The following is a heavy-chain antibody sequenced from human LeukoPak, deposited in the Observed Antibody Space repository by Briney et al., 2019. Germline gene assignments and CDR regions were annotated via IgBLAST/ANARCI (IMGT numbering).Heavy chain of an antibody. V-gene: IGHV7-4-1*02. CDR2: ITTSTGKP. CDR1: GYTFTVYS. CDR3: ARDASMINFDY. D-gene: IGHD3-16*01. Sequence: ASVKVSCKASGYTFTVYSINWLRQAPGQGLEWMGWITTSTGKPTYAQGFTGRFVFSLDTSVSATYLHINSLKAEDTAVYYCARDASMINFDYWGQGSLVTVSS. J-gene: IGHJ4*02.